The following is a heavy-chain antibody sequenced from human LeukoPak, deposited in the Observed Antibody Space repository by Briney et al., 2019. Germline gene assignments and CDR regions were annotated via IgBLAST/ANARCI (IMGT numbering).Heavy chain of an antibody. CDR2: ISGSGGST. D-gene: IGHD2-21*02. CDR3: AKHRRSSLVTTYFDA. Sequence: GGSLRLSCAASGFTFSSYAMSWVRQAPGKGLEWVSAISGSGGSTDYADSVKGRFTISRDNSKNTLYLQLNSLRLNDTAIFYCAKHRRSSLVTTYFDAWGQGILVAVSS. J-gene: IGHJ4*02. V-gene: IGHV3-23*01. CDR1: GFTFSSYA.